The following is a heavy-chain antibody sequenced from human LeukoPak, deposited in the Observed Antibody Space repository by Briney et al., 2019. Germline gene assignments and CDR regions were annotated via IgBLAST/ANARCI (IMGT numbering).Heavy chain of an antibody. CDR3: ARDGGGGSYFSSRAFDI. J-gene: IGHJ3*02. D-gene: IGHD1-26*01. Sequence: SQTLSLTCTVSGGSISSGDYYWSWIRQPPGKGLEWIGYIYYSGSTYYNPSLKSRVTISVDTSKNQFSLKLSSVTAADTAVYYCARDGGGGSYFSSRAFDIWGQGTMVTVSS. V-gene: IGHV4-30-4*01. CDR2: IYYSGST. CDR1: GGSISSGDYY.